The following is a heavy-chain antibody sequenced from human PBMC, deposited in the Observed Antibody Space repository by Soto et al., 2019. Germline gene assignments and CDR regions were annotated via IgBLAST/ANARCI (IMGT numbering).Heavy chain of an antibody. V-gene: IGHV1-18*01. CDR2: ISAYNGNT. CDR3: ARDLKKSYYYDTSRLIREATTQNYYYGMDV. Sequence: ASVKVSCKASGYTFTSYGISWVRQAPGQGLEWMGWISAYNGNTNYAQKLQGRVTMTTDTSTSTAYMELRSLRSDDTAVYYCARDLKKSYYYDTSRLIREATTQNYYYGMDVWGQGTTVTVSS. D-gene: IGHD3-22*01. CDR1: GYTFTSYG. J-gene: IGHJ6*02.